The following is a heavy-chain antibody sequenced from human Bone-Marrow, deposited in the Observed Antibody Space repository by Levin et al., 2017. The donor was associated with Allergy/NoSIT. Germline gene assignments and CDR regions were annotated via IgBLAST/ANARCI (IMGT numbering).Heavy chain of an antibody. V-gene: IGHV1-8*01. J-gene: IGHJ6*03. Sequence: ASVKVSCKASGYTFTSYDINWVRQATGQGLEWMGWMNPNSGNTGYAQKFQGRVTMTRNTSISTAYMELSSLRSEDTAVYYCARGPWYNYYYYMDVWGKGTTVTVSS. CDR1: GYTFTSYD. CDR2: MNPNSGNT. CDR3: ARGPWYNYYYYMDV.